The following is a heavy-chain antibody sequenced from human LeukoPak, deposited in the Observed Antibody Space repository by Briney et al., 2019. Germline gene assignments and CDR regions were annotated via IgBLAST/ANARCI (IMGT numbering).Heavy chain of an antibody. V-gene: IGHV3-64D*06. D-gene: IGHD4/OR15-4a*01. CDR1: GFTFNSYP. CDR2: ISRNGGST. Sequence: GGSLRLSCSASGFTFNSYPVHWVRQAPGKGLEYVSGISRNGGSTYYADSVKGRFTISRDNSKNTLYLQMSSMRAEDTAVYYCVKESGFMVAPNSAFDIWGQGTMVTVSS. J-gene: IGHJ3*02. CDR3: VKESGFMVAPNSAFDI.